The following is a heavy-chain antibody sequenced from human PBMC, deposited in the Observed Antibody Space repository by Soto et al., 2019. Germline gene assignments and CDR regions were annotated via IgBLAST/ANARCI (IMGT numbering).Heavy chain of an antibody. V-gene: IGHV4-31*03. CDR3: ARGGRRSPAMDV. CDR2: IYLRGST. CDR1: GGAISSGGYY. J-gene: IGHJ6*02. Sequence: SETLSLTCTFSGGAISSGGYYWYWIRQHPGKGLEWIGYIYLRGSTYYDPSLKSRVTILADTSKNQLSLKLSSVTAADTAVYYCARGGRRSPAMDVWGQGTTVT.